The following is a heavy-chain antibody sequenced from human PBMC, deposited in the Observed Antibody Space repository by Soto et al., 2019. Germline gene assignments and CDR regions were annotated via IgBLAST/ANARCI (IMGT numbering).Heavy chain of an antibody. CDR2: IIPILGIA. D-gene: IGHD5-18*01. V-gene: IGHV1-69*02. CDR1: GGTFSSST. Sequence: GASVKVSCKASGGTFSSSTISWVRQAPGQGLEWMGRIIPILGIANYAQKFQGRVTITADKSTSTAYMELSSLRSEDTAVYYCARRFSMDTAMALDYWGQGTLVTVSS. CDR3: ARRFSMDTAMALDY. J-gene: IGHJ4*02.